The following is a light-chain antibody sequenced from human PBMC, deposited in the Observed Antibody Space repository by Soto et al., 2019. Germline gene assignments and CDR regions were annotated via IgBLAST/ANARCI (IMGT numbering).Light chain of an antibody. CDR1: SSDVGGYNY. CDR2: AVS. CDR3: CSHTSSVTWV. J-gene: IGLJ3*02. V-gene: IGLV2-14*01. Sequence: QSALTQPASVSGSPGQSITISCTGTSSDVGGYNYVSWYQHHPGKAPKLMIFAVSNRPSGVSDRFSGSKSGNTASLTISGLQAEDEADYYCCSHTSSVTWVFGGGTKLTVL.